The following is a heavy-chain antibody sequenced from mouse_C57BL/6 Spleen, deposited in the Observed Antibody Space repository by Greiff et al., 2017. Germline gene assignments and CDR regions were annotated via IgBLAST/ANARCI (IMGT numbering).Heavy chain of an antibody. Sequence: VQLKESGAELVRPGASVKLSCTASGFNIKDDYLPWVKQRPEQGLEWIGWIDPENGDTEYASKFQGKAPITADTSSHTAYLQLSSLTSEDTAVYYCTTKLRTFAYWGQGTLVTVSA. D-gene: IGHD1-1*01. CDR3: TTKLRTFAY. CDR2: IDPENGDT. J-gene: IGHJ3*01. V-gene: IGHV14-4*01. CDR1: GFNIKDDY.